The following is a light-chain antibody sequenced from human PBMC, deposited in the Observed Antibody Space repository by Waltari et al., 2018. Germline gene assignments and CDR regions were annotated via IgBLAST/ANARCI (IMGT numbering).Light chain of an antibody. CDR2: GAS. CDR3: QPRDTWPPT. J-gene: IGKJ1*01. Sequence: EIVLTQSPATLSLSPGDRATLSCRASQTIGGSLAWYQQKPGQSPRLLIYGASRRATGVPSRFGGSGSGTDFTLTISSLEPEVFAVYFCQPRDTWPPTFGQGTKVDFK. CDR1: QTIGGS. V-gene: IGKV3-11*01.